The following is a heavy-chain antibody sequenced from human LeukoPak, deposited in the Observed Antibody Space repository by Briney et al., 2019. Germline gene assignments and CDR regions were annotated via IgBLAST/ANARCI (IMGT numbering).Heavy chain of an antibody. CDR2: INSDGSST. CDR1: GFTFSSYW. V-gene: IGHV3-74*01. D-gene: IGHD4-11*01. J-gene: IGHJ4*02. CDR3: ARASVYSNFDY. Sequence: GGSLRLSCAASGFTFSSYWMHWVRQAPGKGLVWVSRINSDGSSTSYADSVKGRFTISRDNAKNTLYLQMNSLRAEDTAVYYCARASVYSNFDYWGQGTLVTVSS.